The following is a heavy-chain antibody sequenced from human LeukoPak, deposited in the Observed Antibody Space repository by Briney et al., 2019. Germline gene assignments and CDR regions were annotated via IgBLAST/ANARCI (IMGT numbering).Heavy chain of an antibody. Sequence: SETLSLTCAVYGGSFSGYYWSWIRQPPGKGLEWIGEINHSGSTNYNPSLKSRVTISVDTSKNQFSLKLSSMTAADTAVYYCARVRYFDWTHYYMDVWGKGTTDTISS. J-gene: IGHJ6*03. V-gene: IGHV4-34*01. D-gene: IGHD3-9*01. CDR1: GGSFSGYY. CDR2: INHSGST. CDR3: ARVRYFDWTHYYMDV.